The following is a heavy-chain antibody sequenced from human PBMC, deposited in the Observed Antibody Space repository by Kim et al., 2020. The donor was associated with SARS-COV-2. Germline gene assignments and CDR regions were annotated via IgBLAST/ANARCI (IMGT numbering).Heavy chain of an antibody. V-gene: IGHV1-69*13. J-gene: IGHJ5*02. D-gene: IGHD6-6*01. CDR1: GGTFSSYA. CDR3: ARGFEYSSSHWFDP. Sequence: SVKVSCKASGGTFSSYAISWVRQAPGQRLEWMGGIIPIFGTANYAQKFQGRVTITADESTSTAYMELSSLRSEDTAVYYCARGFEYSSSHWFDPWGQGTLVTVSS. CDR2: IIPIFGTA.